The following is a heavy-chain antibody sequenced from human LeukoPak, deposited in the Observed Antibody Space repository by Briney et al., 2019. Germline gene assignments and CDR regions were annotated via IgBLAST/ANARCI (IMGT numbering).Heavy chain of an antibody. J-gene: IGHJ4*02. CDR3: ARDREGDYYDSSGYFY. V-gene: IGHV1-2*02. Sequence: ASVKVSCKASGYTFTAYYMHWVRQAPGQGLEWMGWINPNSGGTNYAQKFQGRVTMTRDTSISTAYMELSRLRSDDTAVYYCARDREGDYYDSSGYFYWGQGTLVTVSS. D-gene: IGHD3-22*01. CDR1: GYTFTAYY. CDR2: INPNSGGT.